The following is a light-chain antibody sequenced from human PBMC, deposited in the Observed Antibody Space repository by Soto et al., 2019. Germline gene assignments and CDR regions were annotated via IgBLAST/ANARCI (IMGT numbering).Light chain of an antibody. Sequence: NFMLTQPHSVSESPGKTVTISCTRSGDSIANNYVQWYQQRPGSAPTTVIYQNNERPSGVPDRFSGSIDSSSNSASLTISGLRTEDEADYYCHSYDSSAHWVFGGGTKLTVL. CDR3: HSYDSSAHWV. J-gene: IGLJ3*02. CDR2: QNN. V-gene: IGLV6-57*04. CDR1: GDSIANNY.